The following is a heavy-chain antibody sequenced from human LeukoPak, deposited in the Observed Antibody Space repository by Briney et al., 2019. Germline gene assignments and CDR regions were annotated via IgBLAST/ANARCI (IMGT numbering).Heavy chain of an antibody. Sequence: GGSLRLSCAASGFTFSSNYMSWVRQAPGKGLEWVSVIYSGGSTYYADSVKGRFTISRDNSKNTLYLQMNSLRAEDTAVYYCARSGRGADWFDPWGQGTMVTVSS. CDR2: IYSGGST. CDR1: GFTFSSNY. V-gene: IGHV3-53*01. D-gene: IGHD6-25*01. J-gene: IGHJ5*02. CDR3: ARSGRGADWFDP.